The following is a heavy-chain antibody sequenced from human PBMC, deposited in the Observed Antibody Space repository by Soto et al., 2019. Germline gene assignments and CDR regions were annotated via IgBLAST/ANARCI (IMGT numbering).Heavy chain of an antibody. Sequence: ASVKVSCKTSGYTFTGYYVHWVRQAPGQGLEWMGWINPNSGGTNYAQNFQGWVSMTRDTSITTAYMELSRLTSDDTAVYYCARDAIYNSYGTYFDYWGQGTPVTVSS. D-gene: IGHD5-18*01. CDR2: INPNSGGT. CDR3: ARDAIYNSYGTYFDY. CDR1: GYTFTGYY. J-gene: IGHJ4*02. V-gene: IGHV1-2*04.